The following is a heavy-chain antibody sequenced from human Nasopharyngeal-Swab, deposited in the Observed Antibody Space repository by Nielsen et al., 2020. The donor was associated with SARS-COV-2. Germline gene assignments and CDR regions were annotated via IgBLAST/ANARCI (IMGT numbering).Heavy chain of an antibody. D-gene: IGHD5-18*01. V-gene: IGHV3-20*04. CDR1: AFTSDDYG. CDR2: INWNGGST. J-gene: IGHJ4*02. Sequence: GGSLRLSCAASAFTSDDYGMSCVRQAPGNGLEWVSGINWNGGSTGYADSVKGRFTISRDNAKNSLYLQMNSLRAEDTALYYCASTWIQLWLPHYWGQGTLVTVSS. CDR3: ASTWIQLWLPHY.